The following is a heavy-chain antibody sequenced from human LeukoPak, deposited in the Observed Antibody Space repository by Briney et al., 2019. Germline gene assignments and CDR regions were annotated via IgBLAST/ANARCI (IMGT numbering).Heavy chain of an antibody. CDR3: ARRIPGAFDI. Sequence: GGSLRLSCAASEFTVSNNYMSWVRQAPGKGLEWVSVIYSGGTPYYAGSVKGRFTISRDNSKNTLYLQMNSLRTEDTAVYYCARRIPGAFDIWGQGTMVTVSS. CDR2: IYSGGTP. J-gene: IGHJ3*02. V-gene: IGHV3-53*01. D-gene: IGHD5-18*01. CDR1: EFTVSNNY.